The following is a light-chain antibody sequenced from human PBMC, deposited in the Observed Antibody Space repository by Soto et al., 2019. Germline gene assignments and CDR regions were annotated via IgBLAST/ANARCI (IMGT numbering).Light chain of an antibody. CDR1: QSVSNNY. CDR3: QQYGSSPPT. J-gene: IGKJ1*01. CDR2: GAS. Sequence: EIVLTQSPGTLSLSPGERATLSCRASQSVSNNYLAWYQRKPGQAPRLLIYGASSRATGIPGRFSGSGSGTDFTFTITRLEPEDFAVYYCQQYGSSPPTFGQGTKVEIK. V-gene: IGKV3-20*01.